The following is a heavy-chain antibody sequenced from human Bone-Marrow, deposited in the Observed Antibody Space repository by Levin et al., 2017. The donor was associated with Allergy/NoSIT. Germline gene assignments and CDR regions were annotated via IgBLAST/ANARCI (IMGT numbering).Heavy chain of an antibody. CDR3: AKETILGGVNSYSGMDV. CDR2: INPSGGNT. D-gene: IGHD3-3*02. Sequence: GESLKISCKASGYPFTNNFMHWVRQAPGQGLEWMGVINPSGGNTSYPQKFQGRVTMTGDTSTVYMELSSLRSEDTAIYYCAKETILGGVNSYSGMDVWGQGTTVTVSS. CDR1: GYPFTNNF. J-gene: IGHJ6*02. V-gene: IGHV1-46*01.